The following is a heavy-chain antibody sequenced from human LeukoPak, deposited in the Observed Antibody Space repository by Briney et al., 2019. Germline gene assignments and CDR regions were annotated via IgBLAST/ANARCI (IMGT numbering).Heavy chain of an antibody. CDR3: AKDREQWLVTTFDY. CDR1: GFTFSSYG. D-gene: IGHD6-19*01. J-gene: IGHJ4*02. Sequence: GGSLRLSCAASGFTFSSYGMHWVRQAPGKGLEWVAVISYDGSNKYYADSVKGRFTISRDNSKNTLYLQMNSLRAEDTAVYYCAKDREQWLVTTFDYWGQGTLVTVSS. V-gene: IGHV3-30*18. CDR2: ISYDGSNK.